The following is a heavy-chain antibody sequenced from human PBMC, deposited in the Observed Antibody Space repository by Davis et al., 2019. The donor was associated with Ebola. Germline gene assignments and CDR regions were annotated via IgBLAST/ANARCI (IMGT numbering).Heavy chain of an antibody. V-gene: IGHV3-74*01. CDR3: VTENWYRFES. CDR2: IHSDGTST. J-gene: IGHJ4*02. CDR1: GFSFSSTW. Sequence: GESLKISCAASGFSFSSTWMHWVRQAPGKGLVWVSRIHSDGTSTIYTDSVKGRFTISRDNSKNTLYLQMNSLRTEDTAVYYCVTENWYRFESWGQGTLVTVSS. D-gene: IGHD1/OR15-1a*01.